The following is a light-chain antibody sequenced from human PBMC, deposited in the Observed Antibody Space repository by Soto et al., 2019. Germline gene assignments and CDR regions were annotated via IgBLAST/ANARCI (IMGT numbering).Light chain of an antibody. CDR2: GAS. J-gene: IGKJ4*01. Sequence: EIVLTQSPGTLSLSPGERATLYCRASQSVSSSYLAWYQQKPGQAPRLLIYGASSRATGIPDRISGSGSGTDFTLTISSLEPEDFAVYYCQQRSNWPLFGGGTKVDIK. CDR1: QSVSSSY. CDR3: QQRSNWPL. V-gene: IGKV3D-20*02.